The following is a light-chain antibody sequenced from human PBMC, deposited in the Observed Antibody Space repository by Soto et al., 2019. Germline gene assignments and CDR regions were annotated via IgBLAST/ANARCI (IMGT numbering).Light chain of an antibody. CDR2: DVT. CDR1: YXDVGTFYF. CDR3: CSYAGSYTYI. V-gene: IGLV2-11*01. J-gene: IGLJ1*01. Sequence: ALTQPRSVSGSPGQSVTISCTGSYXDVGTFYFVSWYQQYPGKGPKLIIYDVTERPSGVPDRFSGSKSGNTASLTISGLQAEDEADYYCCSYAGSYTYIFGSGTKVTVL.